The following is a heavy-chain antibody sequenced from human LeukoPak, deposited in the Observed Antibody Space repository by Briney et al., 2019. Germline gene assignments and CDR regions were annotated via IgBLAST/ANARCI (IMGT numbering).Heavy chain of an antibody. CDR3: AKDEATSGGGLAS. Sequence: PGGSLRLSCAVSGFTVSDTHMSWVRQAPGEGLEWVSAMYTGGTTYYADSVTGRLTVSRDTSRNTLFLHMNSLRAEDTAVYYCAKDEATSGGGLASWGQGTLVIVSS. V-gene: IGHV3-53*01. J-gene: IGHJ5*01. CDR1: GFTVSDTH. D-gene: IGHD3-16*01. CDR2: MYTGGTT.